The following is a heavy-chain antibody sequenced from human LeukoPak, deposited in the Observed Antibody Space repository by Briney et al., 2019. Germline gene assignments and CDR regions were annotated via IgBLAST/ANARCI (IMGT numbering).Heavy chain of an antibody. Sequence: GGSLRLSCAASGFTFSGSAMHWVRQASGKGLEWVGRIRSKANSYATAYAASVKGRFTISRDDSKNTAYLQMNSLKTEDTAVYYCARQCGGDCYSDAFEIWGQGTMVTVSS. CDR2: IRSKANSYAT. V-gene: IGHV3-73*01. CDR1: GFTFSGSA. J-gene: IGHJ3*02. CDR3: ARQCGGDCYSDAFEI. D-gene: IGHD2-21*02.